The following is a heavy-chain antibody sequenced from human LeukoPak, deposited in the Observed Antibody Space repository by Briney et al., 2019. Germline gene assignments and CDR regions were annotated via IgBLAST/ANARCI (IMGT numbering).Heavy chain of an antibody. CDR2: IKSKSAGGTT. CDR1: GFTFSSYS. CDR3: TTGWYSGNYFDY. V-gene: IGHV3-15*01. D-gene: IGHD1-26*01. Sequence: GGSLRLSCAASGFTFSSYSMNWVRQAPGKGLEWIGRIKSKSAGGTTDYAAPVKGRFTISRDDSTNTLYVQMNSLKAEDTAVYYCTTGWYSGNYFDYWGQGTLVTVSS. J-gene: IGHJ4*02.